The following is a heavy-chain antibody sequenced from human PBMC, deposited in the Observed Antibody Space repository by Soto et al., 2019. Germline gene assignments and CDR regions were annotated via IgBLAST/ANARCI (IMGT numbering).Heavy chain of an antibody. Sequence: EVQLLESGGGLVQPGGSLRLSCAASGFIFTNYAMTWVRQAPGKGLEWVSALSGSGDTTYYADSVKGRFTISRDNSKNTLYLQMNSLRAEDTAIYYCAKDSVITLWFGGGVHSYCMDVWGKGTTVTVSS. CDR3: AKDSVITLWFGGGVHSYCMDV. J-gene: IGHJ6*03. CDR2: LSGSGDTT. D-gene: IGHD3-10*01. V-gene: IGHV3-23*01. CDR1: GFIFTNYA.